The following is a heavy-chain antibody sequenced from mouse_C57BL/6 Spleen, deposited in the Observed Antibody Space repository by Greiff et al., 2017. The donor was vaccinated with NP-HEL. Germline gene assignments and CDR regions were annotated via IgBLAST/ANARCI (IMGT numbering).Heavy chain of an antibody. CDR2: IYPRSGNT. J-gene: IGHJ2*01. CDR1: GYTFTSYG. Sequence: QVQLKESGAELARPGASVKLSCKASGYTFTSYGISWVKQRTGQGLEWIGEIYPRSGNTYYNEQFKGKATLTADKSSSTAYMELRSLTSEDSAVYFCARSASCITTVVATDYWGQGTTLTVSS. V-gene: IGHV1-81*01. CDR3: ARSASCITTVVATDY. D-gene: IGHD1-1*01.